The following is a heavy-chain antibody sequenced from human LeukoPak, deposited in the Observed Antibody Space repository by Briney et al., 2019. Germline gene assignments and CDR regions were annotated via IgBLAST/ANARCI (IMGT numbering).Heavy chain of an antibody. J-gene: IGHJ4*02. D-gene: IGHD3-10*01. CDR2: IIPIFGTA. CDR3: ARSPGVTIYFDY. Sequence: SVKVSCKASGYTFTSYGISWVRQAPGQGLEWMGRIIPIFGTANYAQKFQGRVTITTDESTSTAYMELSSLRSEDTAVYYCARSPGVTIYFDYWGQGTLVTVSS. V-gene: IGHV1-69*05. CDR1: GYTFTSYG.